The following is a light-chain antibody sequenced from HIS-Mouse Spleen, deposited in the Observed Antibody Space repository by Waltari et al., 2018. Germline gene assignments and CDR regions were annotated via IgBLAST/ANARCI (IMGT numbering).Light chain of an antibody. V-gene: IGLV2-14*01. J-gene: IGLJ1*01. Sequence: QSALTQPASVSGSPGQSITISCTGTSSDVGGYNYVSWYQQHPGKAPKLMLYEVSNRPSGVSKRFSGSQSGNTASLTISGLQAEDEADYYCSSYTSSSTLEGVFGTGTKVTVL. CDR1: SSDVGGYNY. CDR2: EVS. CDR3: SSYTSSSTLEGV.